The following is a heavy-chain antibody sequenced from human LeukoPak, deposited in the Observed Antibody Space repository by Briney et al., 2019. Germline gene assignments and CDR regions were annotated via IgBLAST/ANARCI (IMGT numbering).Heavy chain of an antibody. V-gene: IGHV3-20*04. D-gene: IGHD6-13*01. J-gene: IGHJ6*03. CDR3: ARPTFEAAGTPAGYYYYYYMDV. CDR2: INWNGGST. CDR1: GFTFDDYG. Sequence: GGSLRLSCAASGFTFDDYGMSWVRQAPGKGLEWVSGINWNGGSTGYADSVKGRFTISRDNAKNSLYLQMNSLRAEDTALYYCARPTFEAAGTPAGYYYYYYMDVWGKGTTVTVSS.